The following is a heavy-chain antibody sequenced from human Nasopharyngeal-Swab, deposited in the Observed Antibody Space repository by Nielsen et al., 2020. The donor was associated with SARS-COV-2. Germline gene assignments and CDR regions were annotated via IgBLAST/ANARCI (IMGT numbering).Heavy chain of an antibody. CDR1: GGTFSSYA. CDR3: AREQRITMVRGGSGAFDI. Sequence: SVKVFCKASGGTFSSYAISWVRQAPGQGLEWMGGIIPIFGTANYAQKFQGRVTITADESTSTAYMELSSLRSEDTAVYYCAREQRITMVRGGSGAFDIWGQGTMVTVSS. D-gene: IGHD3-10*01. J-gene: IGHJ3*02. V-gene: IGHV1-69*13. CDR2: IIPIFGTA.